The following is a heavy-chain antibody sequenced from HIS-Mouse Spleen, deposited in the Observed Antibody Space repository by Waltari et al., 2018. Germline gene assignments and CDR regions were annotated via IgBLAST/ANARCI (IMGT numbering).Heavy chain of an antibody. Sequence: QLQLQESGPGLVKPSETLSLTCTVSGGSISSSSYYWGWIRQPPGKGLEWIGSIYYSGGTYDNTSLKSRVTISVDTSKNQFSLKLSSVTAADTAVYYCAREIPYSSSWYDWYFDLWGCGTLVTVSS. CDR3: AREIPYSSSWYDWYFDL. CDR2: IYYSGGT. D-gene: IGHD6-13*01. CDR1: GGSISSSSYY. V-gene: IGHV4-39*07. J-gene: IGHJ2*01.